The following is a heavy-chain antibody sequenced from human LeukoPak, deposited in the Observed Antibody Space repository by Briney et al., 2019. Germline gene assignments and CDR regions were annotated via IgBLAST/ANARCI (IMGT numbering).Heavy chain of an antibody. D-gene: IGHD1-26*01. CDR2: SGSGNTA. J-gene: IGHJ6*02. CDR1: GFTFSRHA. CDR3: AKAPGDYFDYGLDV. Sequence: SGGSLRLSSTASGFTFSRHAMTWVRQAPGKGLEWLSGSGSGNTAYYADSVKGRFTVSRDNSKNTLYLQMNSLRAQDTAVYYCAKAPGDYFDYGLDVWGQGTTVTVSS. V-gene: IGHV3-23*01.